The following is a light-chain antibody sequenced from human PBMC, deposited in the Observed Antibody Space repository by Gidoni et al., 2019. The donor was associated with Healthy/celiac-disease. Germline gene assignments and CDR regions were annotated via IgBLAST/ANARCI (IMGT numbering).Light chain of an antibody. V-gene: IGLV1-40*01. CDR2: GNS. Sequence: QSVLTQPPSVSGAPGPRVTISCTGSSSNIGAGYDVPWYQQLPGTAPKLLIYGNSNRPSGVPDRFSGSKSGTSASLAITGLQAEDEADYYCQSYDGSLSGVVFGGGTKLTVL. CDR3: QSYDGSLSGVV. J-gene: IGLJ2*01. CDR1: SSNIGAGYD.